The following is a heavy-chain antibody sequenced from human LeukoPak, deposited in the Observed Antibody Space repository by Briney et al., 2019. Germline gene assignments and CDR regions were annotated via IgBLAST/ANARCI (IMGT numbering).Heavy chain of an antibody. J-gene: IGHJ4*02. CDR1: GFTFSSHG. Sequence: GRSLRLSCAASGFTFSSHGMHWVRHAPGKGLEWVAVISYDGGIKYYGDSVKGRFTISRDNAKNTLYLQMNSLGAEDTAVYCCAKRSMLSSSWTPLDHWGQGALVTVSS. CDR3: AKRSMLSSSWTPLDH. CDR2: ISYDGGIK. D-gene: IGHD6-13*01. V-gene: IGHV3-30*18.